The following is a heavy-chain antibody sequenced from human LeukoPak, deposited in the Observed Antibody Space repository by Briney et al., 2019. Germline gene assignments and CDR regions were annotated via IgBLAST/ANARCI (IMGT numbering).Heavy chain of an antibody. V-gene: IGHV3-23*01. CDR3: AKECGSGSYPFDY. Sequence: GGSLRLSCAASGFTFSSHSMNWVRQAPGKGLEWVSAISGSGGSTYYADSVKGRFTISRDNSKNTPYLQMNSLRAEDTAVYYCAKECGSGSYPFDYWGQGTLVTVSS. CDR2: ISGSGGST. J-gene: IGHJ4*02. D-gene: IGHD1-26*01. CDR1: GFTFSSHS.